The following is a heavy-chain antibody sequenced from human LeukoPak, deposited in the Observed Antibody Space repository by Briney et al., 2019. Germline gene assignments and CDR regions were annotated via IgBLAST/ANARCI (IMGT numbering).Heavy chain of an antibody. CDR3: ATGYCSSTSCYVDRGAFDI. Sequence: AASVKVSCKASGGTFSSYAISWVRQAPGQGRECMGRIIPLFGTANYAQKFQGRVTITTDESTSTAYMELSSLRSDDTAVYYCATGYCSSTSCYVDRGAFDIWGQGTMVTVSS. CDR2: IIPLFGTA. V-gene: IGHV1-69*05. CDR1: GGTFSSYA. D-gene: IGHD2-2*01. J-gene: IGHJ3*02.